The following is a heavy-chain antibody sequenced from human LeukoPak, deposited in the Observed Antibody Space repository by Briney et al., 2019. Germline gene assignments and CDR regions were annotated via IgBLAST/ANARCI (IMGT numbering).Heavy chain of an antibody. CDR2: FDPEDGET. CDR1: GYTLTELS. CDR3: ATDPLVAYYHGMDV. Sequence: ASVKVSCKVSGYTLTELSMHWVRQAPGKGFEWMGGFDPEDGETIYAQKFQGRVTMTEDTSTDTAYMELSSLRSEDTAVYYCATDPLVAYYHGMDVWGQGTTVTVSS. V-gene: IGHV1-24*01. J-gene: IGHJ6*02.